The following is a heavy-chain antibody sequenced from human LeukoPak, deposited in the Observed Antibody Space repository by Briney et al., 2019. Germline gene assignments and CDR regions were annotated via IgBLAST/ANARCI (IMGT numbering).Heavy chain of an antibody. CDR3: ARDRSPGYSYGTDY. CDR1: GHSISSGYY. V-gene: IGHV4-38-2*02. Sequence: SETLSLTCTVSGHSISSGYYWGWLRQPPGKGLEWIGCIYHSGGTYYNPSLKSRVTISVDTSKNQCSLKLSSVTAADTAVYYCARDRSPGYSYGTDYWGQGTLVTVSS. J-gene: IGHJ4*02. CDR2: IYHSGGT. D-gene: IGHD5-18*01.